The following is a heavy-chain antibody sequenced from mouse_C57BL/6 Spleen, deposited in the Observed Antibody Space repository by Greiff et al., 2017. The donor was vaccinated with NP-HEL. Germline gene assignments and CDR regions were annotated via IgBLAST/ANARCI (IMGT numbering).Heavy chain of an antibody. Sequence: QVQLQQSGAELVRPGTSVKLSCKASGYAFTNYLIEWVKQRPGQGLEWIGVINTGSGCTNYNEKFKGKATLTADKSSSTAYMQLSSLTSDDSAVYFCARSYGYFDYWGQGTTLTVSS. V-gene: IGHV1-54*01. CDR1: GYAFTNYL. CDR2: INTGSGCT. CDR3: ARSYGYFDY. J-gene: IGHJ2*01. D-gene: IGHD2-10*02.